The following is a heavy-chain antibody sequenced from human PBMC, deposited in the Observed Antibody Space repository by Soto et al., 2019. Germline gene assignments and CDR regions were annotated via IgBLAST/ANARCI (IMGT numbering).Heavy chain of an antibody. Sequence: ESGGGVVQPGRSLRLSCAASGFTFSSYAMHWVRQAPGKGLEWVAVISYDGSNKYYADSVKGRFTISRDNSKNTLYLQMNSLRAEDTAVYYCARDYYRGFISHGMDVWGQGTTVTVSS. CDR2: ISYDGSNK. D-gene: IGHD3-10*01. CDR3: ARDYYRGFISHGMDV. CDR1: GFTFSSYA. V-gene: IGHV3-30-3*01. J-gene: IGHJ6*02.